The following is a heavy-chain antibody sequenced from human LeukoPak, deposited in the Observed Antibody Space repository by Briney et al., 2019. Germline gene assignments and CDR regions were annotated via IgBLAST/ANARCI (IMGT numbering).Heavy chain of an antibody. CDR2: INPSDGSR. CDR1: GYTFSTYH. V-gene: IGHV1-46*01. Sequence: ASVKVSCKASGYTFSTYHIHWVRQAPGQGLEWMGMINPSDGSRNYEQSFQGRITMTRDTSTSTVYMELSSLTSEDTAMYYCAGVRAGISRDFDYWGQGTLVTVSS. D-gene: IGHD3-10*01. CDR3: AGVRAGISRDFDY. J-gene: IGHJ4*02.